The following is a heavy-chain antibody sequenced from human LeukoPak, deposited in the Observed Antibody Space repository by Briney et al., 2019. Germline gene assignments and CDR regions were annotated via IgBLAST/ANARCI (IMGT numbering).Heavy chain of an antibody. CDR1: GGSFSSYA. Sequence: GASVKVSCKASGGSFSSYAISWVRQAPGQGLEWMGGIIPIFGTANYAQKFQGRVTITTDESTSTAYMELSSLRSEDTAVYYCARDRRYSSSSYYDYWGQGTLVAVSP. J-gene: IGHJ4*02. D-gene: IGHD6-6*01. CDR2: IIPIFGTA. CDR3: ARDRRYSSSSYYDY. V-gene: IGHV1-69*05.